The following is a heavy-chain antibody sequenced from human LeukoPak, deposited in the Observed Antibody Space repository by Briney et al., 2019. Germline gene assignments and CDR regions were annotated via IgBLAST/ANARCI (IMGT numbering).Heavy chain of an antibody. CDR3: ARGALYCSSTSCYDLDY. J-gene: IGHJ4*02. CDR2: INHSGST. CDR1: GGSFSGYY. V-gene: IGHV4-34*01. D-gene: IGHD2-2*01. Sequence: SETLSLTCAVYGGSFSGYYWSWIRQPPGKGLEWIGEINHSGSTNHNPSLKSRVTISVDTSKNQFSLKLSSVTAADTAVYYCARGALYCSSTSCYDLDYWGLGTLVTVSS.